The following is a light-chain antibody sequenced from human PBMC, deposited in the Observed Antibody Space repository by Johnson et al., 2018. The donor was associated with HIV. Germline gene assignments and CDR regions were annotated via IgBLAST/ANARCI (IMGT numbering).Light chain of an antibody. Sequence: LTQPPSVSVSLGQMARITCSGEALPKKYAYWYQQKPGQFPVLVIYKDSERPSGIPERFSGSSSGTIVTLTIRVVQAEDEADYYCLSADSSGIPYVFGTGTKVTVL. CDR3: LSADSSGIPYV. CDR2: KDS. CDR1: ALPKKY. V-gene: IGLV3-16*01. J-gene: IGLJ1*01.